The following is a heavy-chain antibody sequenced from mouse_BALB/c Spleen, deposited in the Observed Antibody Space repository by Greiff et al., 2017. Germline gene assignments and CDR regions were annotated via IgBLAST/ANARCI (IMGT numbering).Heavy chain of an antibody. D-gene: IGHD2-4*01. CDR2: INPGSGGT. V-gene: IGHV1-54*01. CDR3: ARKRDYDGYFDV. CDR1: GYAFTDYL. Sequence: VQLQQSGAELVRPGTSVKVSCKASGYAFTDYLIEWVKQRPGQGLEWIGVINPGSGGTNYNEKFKGKATLTADKSSSTAYMQLSSLTSDDSAVYFCARKRDYDGYFDVWGAGTTVTVSS. J-gene: IGHJ1*01.